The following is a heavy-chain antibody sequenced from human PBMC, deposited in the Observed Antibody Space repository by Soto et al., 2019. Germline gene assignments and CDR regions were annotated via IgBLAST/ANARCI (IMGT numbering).Heavy chain of an antibody. CDR3: ARASGINIHFDY. CDR2: INTDGSST. J-gene: IGHJ4*02. V-gene: IGHV3-74*01. D-gene: IGHD1-26*01. Sequence: EVQLVESGGGLVQPGGSLRLSCAASGLTFSSYWMHWVRQAPGKGLVWVSRINTDGSSTTYADSVKGRFTISRDNTTNTLDLQMNSLRVEDTAVYYCARASGINIHFDYWGQGTLVTVSS. CDR1: GLTFSSYW.